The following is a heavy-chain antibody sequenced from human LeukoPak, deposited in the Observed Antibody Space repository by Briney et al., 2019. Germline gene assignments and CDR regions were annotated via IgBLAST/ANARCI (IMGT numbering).Heavy chain of an antibody. CDR2: ISAYNGNT. Sequence: ASVKVSCKASGYTFTSYGISWVRQAPGQGLEWMGWISAYNGNTNYAQKLQGRVTMTTDTSTGTAYMELRSLRSDDTAVYYCARGSYYDSSGYWHYWGQGTLVTVSS. V-gene: IGHV1-18*01. CDR3: ARGSYYDSSGYWHY. CDR1: GYTFTSYG. J-gene: IGHJ4*02. D-gene: IGHD3-22*01.